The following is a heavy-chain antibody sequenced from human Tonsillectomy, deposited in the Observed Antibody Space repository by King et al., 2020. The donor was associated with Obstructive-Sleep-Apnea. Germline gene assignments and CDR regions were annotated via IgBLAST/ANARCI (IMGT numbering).Heavy chain of an antibody. CDR2: IHSGGNT. J-gene: IGHJ4*02. D-gene: IGHD6-19*01. CDR3: ARVWVIAVAPFDY. V-gene: IGHV4-39*07. CDR1: GGSISSCSYY. Sequence: QLQESGPGLVKPSETLSLTCTVSGGSISSCSYYWGWIRQPPGKGLEWIGRIHSGGNTYYNPSLKSRVIISIDTSKKQFSLTLGSVTAADTAVYYCARVWVIAVAPFDYWGQGTLVTVSS.